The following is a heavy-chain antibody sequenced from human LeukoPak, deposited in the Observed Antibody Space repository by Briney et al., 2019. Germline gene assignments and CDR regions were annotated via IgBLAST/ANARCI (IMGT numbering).Heavy chain of an antibody. J-gene: IGHJ4*02. V-gene: IGHV3-23*01. Sequence: GGSLRLSCAASGFTFSSYSMNWVRQAPGKGLEWVSAISGSGGSTYYADSVKGRFTISRDNSKNTLYLQMNSLRAEDTAVYYCANGMTYYYDSSGYPEAGYWGQGTLVTVSS. D-gene: IGHD3-22*01. CDR1: GFTFSSYS. CDR2: ISGSGGST. CDR3: ANGMTYYYDSSGYPEAGY.